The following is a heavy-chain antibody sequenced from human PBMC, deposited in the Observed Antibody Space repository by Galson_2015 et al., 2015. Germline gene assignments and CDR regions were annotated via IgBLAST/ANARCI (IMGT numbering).Heavy chain of an antibody. J-gene: IGHJ6*03. CDR3: ARAHGDYFNHGSMDV. Sequence: SLRLSCAASGFTFSSYAMHWVRQAPGKGLEWVAVISYDGSNKYYADSVKGRFTISRDNSKNTLYLQMNSLRAEDTAVYYCARAHGDYFNHGSMDVWGKGTTVTVSS. CDR1: GFTFSSYA. CDR2: ISYDGSNK. V-gene: IGHV3-30*01. D-gene: IGHD4-17*01.